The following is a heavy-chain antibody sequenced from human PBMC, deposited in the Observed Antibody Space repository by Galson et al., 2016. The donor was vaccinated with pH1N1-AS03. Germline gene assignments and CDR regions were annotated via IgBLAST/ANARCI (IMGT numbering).Heavy chain of an antibody. V-gene: IGHV3-23*01. D-gene: IGHD3-10*01. Sequence: SLRLSCAGSGFKISTYAINWVRQAPGKGLEWVTGISDSSRGGNIYYADSVKGRFTISRDTSKNTLYLQMNSLRDEDTAVHYCVTHGAWGQGALVTVSS. J-gene: IGHJ5*02. CDR1: GFKISTYA. CDR3: VTHGA. CDR2: ISDSSRGGNI.